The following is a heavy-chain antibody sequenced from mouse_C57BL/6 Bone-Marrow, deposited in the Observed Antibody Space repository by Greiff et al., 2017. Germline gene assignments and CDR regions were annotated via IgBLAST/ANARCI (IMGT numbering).Heavy chain of an antibody. CDR1: GYSFTGYY. Sequence: VQLKESGPELVKPGASVKISCKASGYSFTGYYMNWVKQSPEKSLEWIGEINPSTGGTTYNQKFKAKATLTVDKSSSTAYMQLKSLTSEDSAVYYCAISGYGYYVYYFDYWGQGTTLTVSS. D-gene: IGHD2-3*01. CDR3: AISGYGYYVYYFDY. V-gene: IGHV1-42*01. J-gene: IGHJ2*01. CDR2: INPSTGGT.